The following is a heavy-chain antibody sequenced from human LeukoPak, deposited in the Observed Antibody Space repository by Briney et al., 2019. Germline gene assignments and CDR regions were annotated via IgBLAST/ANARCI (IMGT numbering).Heavy chain of an antibody. D-gene: IGHD3-22*01. CDR2: IIPILGIA. CDR1: GGTFSSYA. Sequence: SVKVSCKASGGTFSSYAISWVRQAPGQGLEWMGRIIPILGIANYAQKFQGRVTITADKSTGTAYMELSSLRSEDTAVYYCARDMYDSSGYHWGQGTLVTVSS. J-gene: IGHJ5*02. CDR3: ARDMYDSSGYH. V-gene: IGHV1-69*04.